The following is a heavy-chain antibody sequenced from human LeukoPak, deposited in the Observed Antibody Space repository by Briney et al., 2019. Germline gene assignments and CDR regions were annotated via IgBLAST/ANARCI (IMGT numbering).Heavy chain of an antibody. Sequence: PGGSLRLSCAASGFTFSSYSMNWVRQAPGKGLEWVSVIYSGGSTYYADSVKGRFTISRDNSKNTLYLQMNSLRAEDTAVYYCARGDQLLLAYWGQGTLVTVSS. D-gene: IGHD2-2*01. CDR2: IYSGGST. CDR1: GFTFSSYS. V-gene: IGHV3-66*01. J-gene: IGHJ4*02. CDR3: ARGDQLLLAY.